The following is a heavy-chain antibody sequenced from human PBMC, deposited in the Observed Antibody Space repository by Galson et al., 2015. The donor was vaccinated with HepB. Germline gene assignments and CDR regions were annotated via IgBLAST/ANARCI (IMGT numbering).Heavy chain of an antibody. CDR3: ARGLKGFCIGVNCFTSLYSWYFGLDV. J-gene: IGHJ6*02. D-gene: IGHD2-15*01. Sequence: SLRLSCAASGFSISGKYISWVRQAPGKGLEWVSVIFSGGSTHFVDSVKDRFTMSRDDAKNTVYLQMNSLRAEDTAVYYCARGLKGFCIGVNCFTSLYSWYFGLDVWGQGTTVTVSS. V-gene: IGHV3-66*01. CDR2: IFSGGST. CDR1: GFSISGKY.